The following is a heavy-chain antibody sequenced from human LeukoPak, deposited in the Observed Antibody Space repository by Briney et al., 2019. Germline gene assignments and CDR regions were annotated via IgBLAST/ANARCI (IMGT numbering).Heavy chain of an antibody. CDR2: GSPYNGKT. CDR3: ARDPDKFNGRYSYFDY. V-gene: IGHV1-18*01. CDR1: GYPFISFG. J-gene: IGHJ4*02. Sequence: SVKVSCKTSGYPFISFGIAWLRQAPGQGLEWLGWGSPYNGKTEYSQKLQDRVTMTTDPSTSTAYMEMRSLRSDDTAVYYCARDPDKFNGRYSYFDYWGQGTLVTVSS. D-gene: IGHD5-18*01.